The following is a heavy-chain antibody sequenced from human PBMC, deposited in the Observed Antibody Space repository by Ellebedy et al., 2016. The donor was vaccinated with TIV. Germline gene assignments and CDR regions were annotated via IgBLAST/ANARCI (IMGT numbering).Heavy chain of an antibody. V-gene: IGHV3-23*01. Sequence: GESLKISXAASGFPFSSYAMSWVRQAPGKGLEWVSSISDSGGNTYYADSVRGRFTFSRDNSKNTLYLQMNGLRAEDTAVYYCAKGWLGAGAGTDFDYWGRGTLVTVSS. CDR2: ISDSGGNT. CDR3: AKGWLGAGAGTDFDY. D-gene: IGHD6-13*01. CDR1: GFPFSSYA. J-gene: IGHJ4*02.